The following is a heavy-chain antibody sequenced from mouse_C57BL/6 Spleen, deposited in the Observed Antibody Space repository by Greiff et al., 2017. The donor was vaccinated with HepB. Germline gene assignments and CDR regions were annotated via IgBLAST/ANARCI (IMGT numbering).Heavy chain of an antibody. V-gene: IGHV5-2*01. CDR3: ASPDSSGPFAY. CDR1: EYEFPSHD. Sequence: EVKLMESGGGLVQPGESLKLSCESNEYEFPSHDMSWVRKTPEKRLELVAAINSDGGSTYYPDTMARRFIISRDTTKKTLYLQMSSLRSEDTALYYCASPDSSGPFAYWGQGTLVTVSA. D-gene: IGHD3-2*02. J-gene: IGHJ3*01. CDR2: INSDGGST.